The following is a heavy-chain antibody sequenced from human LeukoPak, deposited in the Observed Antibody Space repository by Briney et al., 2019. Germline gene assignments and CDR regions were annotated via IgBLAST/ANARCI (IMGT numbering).Heavy chain of an antibody. Sequence: ASVKVSCKASGYTFTSYYMHWVRQAPGQGLEWMGWISAYNGNTNYAQKLQGRVTMTTDTSTSTAYMELRSLRSDDTAVYYCARDIVVVPAAHNWFDPWGQGTLVTVSS. V-gene: IGHV1-18*04. CDR2: ISAYNGNT. CDR1: GYTFTSYY. J-gene: IGHJ5*02. CDR3: ARDIVVVPAAHNWFDP. D-gene: IGHD2-2*01.